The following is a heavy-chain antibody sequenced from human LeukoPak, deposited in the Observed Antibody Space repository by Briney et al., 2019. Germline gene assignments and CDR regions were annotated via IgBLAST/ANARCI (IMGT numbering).Heavy chain of an antibody. V-gene: IGHV4-39*01. J-gene: IGHJ3*02. CDR3: ARGLEADYYDSSGYFRAFDI. D-gene: IGHD3-22*01. CDR2: IYYSGST. CDR1: GGSIISSSYY. Sequence: SETLSLTCTVSGGSIISSSYYWGWIRQPPGKGLEWIGSIYYSGSTYYNPSLKSRVTISVDTSKNQFSLKLSSVTAADTAVYYCARGLEADYYDSSGYFRAFDIRGQGTMVTVSS.